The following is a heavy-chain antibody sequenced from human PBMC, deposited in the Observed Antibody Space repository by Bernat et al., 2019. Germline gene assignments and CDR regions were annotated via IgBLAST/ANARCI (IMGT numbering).Heavy chain of an antibody. CDR2: IDADAGRT. J-gene: IGHJ4*02. D-gene: IGHD5-12*01. CDR3: AKDDLIGRVATDY. V-gene: IGHV3-23*01. Sequence: EVQLLESGGGLVQPGGSLRLSCAASGFTFSSYAMSWVRQAPGKGLEWVSAIDADAGRTYYADSVKGRFTISRDNSRNTLYLQMNSLRAEDTAVYFCAKDDLIGRVATDYWGQGTQVTVSS. CDR1: GFTFSSYA.